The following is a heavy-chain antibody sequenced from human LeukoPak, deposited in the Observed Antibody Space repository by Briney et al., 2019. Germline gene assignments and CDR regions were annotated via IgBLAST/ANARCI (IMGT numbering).Heavy chain of an antibody. Sequence: GGSLRLSCAASGFSVSNYYMSWVRQAPGKGLEWVSVIYSGGNTYYTDSVKGRFTISRDNPKNTVFLQMGSLRGEDTAVYYCARDLGSGWPLPNDAFDIWGQGTMVTVSS. J-gene: IGHJ3*02. CDR2: IYSGGNT. V-gene: IGHV3-53*01. CDR3: ARDLGSGWPLPNDAFDI. D-gene: IGHD6-19*01. CDR1: GFSVSNYY.